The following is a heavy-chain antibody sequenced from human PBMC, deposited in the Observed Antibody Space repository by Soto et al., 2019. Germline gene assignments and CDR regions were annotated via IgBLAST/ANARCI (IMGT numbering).Heavy chain of an antibody. CDR2: IYATGTT. J-gene: IGHJ5*02. CDR3: VRDGTKTLRDWFDP. D-gene: IGHD1-1*01. CDR1: GASISGFY. V-gene: IGHV4-4*07. Sequence: SETLSLTCTVSGASISGFYWSWIRKSAGKGPEWIGRIYATGTTDYNPSLKSRVMMSVDTSKKQFSLKLRSVTAADTAVYYCVRDGTKTLRDWFDPWGQGISVTVSS.